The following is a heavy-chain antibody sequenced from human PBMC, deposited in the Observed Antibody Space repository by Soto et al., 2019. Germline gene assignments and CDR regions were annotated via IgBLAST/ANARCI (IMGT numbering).Heavy chain of an antibody. J-gene: IGHJ4*02. D-gene: IGHD6-19*01. Sequence: GESLKISCKGSGYSFTSDWIAWVRQMPGKGLEWMGMIYPGDSDTRYSPSFQGQVTISADKSISTAYLQWSTLKASDSAMYYCARWYSSGWYCFDYWGQGTLVTVSS. CDR3: ARWYSSGWYCFDY. CDR1: GYSFTSDW. CDR2: IYPGDSDT. V-gene: IGHV5-51*01.